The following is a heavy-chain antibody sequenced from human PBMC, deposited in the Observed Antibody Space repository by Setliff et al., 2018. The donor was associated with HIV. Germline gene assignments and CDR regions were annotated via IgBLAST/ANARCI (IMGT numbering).Heavy chain of an antibody. V-gene: IGHV5-51*01. D-gene: IGHD6-19*01. CDR3: ARHPVAGTPSYFDS. J-gene: IGHJ4*02. CDR1: GYNFVNWW. CDR2: VYPGDSDV. Sequence: GESLKISCKASGYNFVNWWLGWVRLMPGKGLEWMGIVYPGDSDVRYSPSFQGHVSISVDKSITTAYLQWSSLQASDTAIYYCARHPVAGTPSYFDSWGQGTLVTVSS.